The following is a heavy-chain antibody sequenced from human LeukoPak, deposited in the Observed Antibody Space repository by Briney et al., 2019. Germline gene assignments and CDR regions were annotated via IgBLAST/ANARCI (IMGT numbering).Heavy chain of an antibody. J-gene: IGHJ4*02. D-gene: IGHD5-12*01. Sequence: ASVKVSCKASVYSFMDYDISWVRQATGQGLEWMVWMNPKSGNTGYAEKFQGRVAMTRDTSVGEAYMELSSLRSEDTAVYSCARNSGLADCWGQGTLVTVSS. CDR1: VYSFMDYD. CDR2: MNPKSGNT. V-gene: IGHV1-8*01. CDR3: ARNSGLADC.